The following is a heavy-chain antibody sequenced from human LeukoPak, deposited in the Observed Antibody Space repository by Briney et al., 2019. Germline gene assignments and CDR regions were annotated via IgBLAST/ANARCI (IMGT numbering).Heavy chain of an antibody. D-gene: IGHD3-3*01. V-gene: IGHV3-53*01. CDR1: GFTVSSNY. Sequence: GGSLRLSCAASGFTVSSNYMSWVRQAPGKGLEWVSVIYSGGSTYYADSVKGRFTISRDNSKNTLYLQMNSLRAEDTAVYYCARGHDFWSGYYLDYWGQGTLVTVSS. CDR2: IYSGGST. CDR3: ARGHDFWSGYYLDY. J-gene: IGHJ4*02.